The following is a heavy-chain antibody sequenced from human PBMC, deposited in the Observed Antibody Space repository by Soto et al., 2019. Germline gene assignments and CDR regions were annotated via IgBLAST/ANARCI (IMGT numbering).Heavy chain of an antibody. Sequence: QVQLVESGGGMVQPGRSLRLSCAASGFTFSNYGMHWVRRAPGKGLEWVAVISYDGSDKYYADSVKGRFSISRDNSKNTLYLQMNSLRAEDTAVYYCAKVTGYCSSSSCRRDYYYYYGMDVWGQGTTVTVSS. CDR2: ISYDGSDK. CDR1: GFTFSNYG. D-gene: IGHD2-2*01. CDR3: AKVTGYCSSSSCRRDYYYYYGMDV. J-gene: IGHJ6*02. V-gene: IGHV3-30*18.